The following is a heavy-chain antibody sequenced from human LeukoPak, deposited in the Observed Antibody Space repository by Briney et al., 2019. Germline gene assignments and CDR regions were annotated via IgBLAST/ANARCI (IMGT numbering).Heavy chain of an antibody. CDR1: GFTFFGYS. D-gene: IGHD2-15*01. J-gene: IGHJ6*03. Sequence: GGSLRLSCAASGFTFFGYSMSWVRQAPGKGLEWVSSISSSTSDIYYAESVKGRFTISRDNAKNSLYLQMNSLRAEDTAVYYCARDGCSGGSCYSSLDYYYYYYMDVWGKGTTVIVSS. CDR3: ARDGCSGGSCYSSLDYYYYYYMDV. V-gene: IGHV3-21*01. CDR2: ISSSTSDI.